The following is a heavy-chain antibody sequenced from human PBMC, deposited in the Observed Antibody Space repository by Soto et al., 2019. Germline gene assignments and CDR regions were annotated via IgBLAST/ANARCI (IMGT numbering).Heavy chain of an antibody. CDR2: ISGSGGST. CDR3: AKEKISTSCCNLFDP. V-gene: IGHV3-23*01. Sequence: GGSLRLSCAASGFIFSSYAMSWVRQAPGKGLEWVSAISGSGGSTYYADSVKGRFTISRDNSKNTLYLQMNSLRAGDTAVYYCAKEKISTSCCNLFDPWGQGTLVTVSS. J-gene: IGHJ5*02. D-gene: IGHD2-2*01. CDR1: GFIFSSYA.